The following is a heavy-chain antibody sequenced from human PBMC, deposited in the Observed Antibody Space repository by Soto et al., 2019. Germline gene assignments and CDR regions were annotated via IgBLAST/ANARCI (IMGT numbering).Heavy chain of an antibody. CDR3: ARVGSGYENAEYFQH. Sequence: SVKVSCKASGYTFTSYAMHWVRQAPGQRLEWMGRIIPILGIANYAQKFQGRVTITADKSTSTAYMELSSLRSEDTAVYYCARVGSGYENAEYFQHWGQGTLVTVSS. J-gene: IGHJ1*01. V-gene: IGHV1-69*04. CDR2: IIPILGIA. D-gene: IGHD3-22*01. CDR1: GYTFTSYA.